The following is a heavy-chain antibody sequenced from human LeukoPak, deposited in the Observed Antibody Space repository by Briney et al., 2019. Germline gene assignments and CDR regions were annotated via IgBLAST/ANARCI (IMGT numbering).Heavy chain of an antibody. Sequence: GASVKVSCKVSGYTLTELSMHWVRQAPGKGLEWMGGFDPEDGETIYAQKFQGRVTMTEDTSTDTAYMELSSLRSDDTAVYYCARDRMRVTRGPRAFDIWGQGTMVTVSS. D-gene: IGHD4-17*01. CDR3: ARDRMRVTRGPRAFDI. CDR1: GYTLTELS. CDR2: FDPEDGET. J-gene: IGHJ3*02. V-gene: IGHV1-24*01.